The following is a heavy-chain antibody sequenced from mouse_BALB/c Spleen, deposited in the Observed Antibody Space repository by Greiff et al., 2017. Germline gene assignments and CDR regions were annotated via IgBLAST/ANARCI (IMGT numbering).Heavy chain of an antibody. Sequence: VQLQQSGPGLVKPSQSLSLTCTVTGYSITSDYAWNWIRQFPGNKLEWMGYISYSGSTSYNPSLKSRISITRDTSKNQFFLQLNSVTTEDTATYYCARGDDGYYGYWGQGTTLTVSS. J-gene: IGHJ2*01. D-gene: IGHD2-3*01. CDR3: ARGDDGYYGY. V-gene: IGHV3-2*02. CDR1: GYSITSDYA. CDR2: ISYSGST.